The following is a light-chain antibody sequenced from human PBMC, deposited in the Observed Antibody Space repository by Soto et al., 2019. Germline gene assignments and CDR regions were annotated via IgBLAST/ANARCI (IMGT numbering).Light chain of an antibody. CDR1: QGISNY. CDR2: AAS. CDR3: QKYNSAPWT. Sequence: DIQMTQSPVSLSASVGDRVTITCRASQGISNYLAWYQQKPGKVPKLLIYAASTLQSGVPSRFSGSGSGAHFTLTISGLQPEDVATYYCQKYNSAPWTFGQGTKVEIK. V-gene: IGKV1-27*01. J-gene: IGKJ1*01.